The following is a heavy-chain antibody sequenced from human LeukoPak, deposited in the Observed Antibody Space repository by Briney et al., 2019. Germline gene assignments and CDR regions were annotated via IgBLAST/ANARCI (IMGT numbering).Heavy chain of an antibody. CDR3: AREGAGLMAFDI. J-gene: IGHJ3*02. CDR2: INPNSGGT. D-gene: IGHD3-16*01. Sequence: GASVEVSCKASGYTFTGYYMHWVRQAPGQGLEWMGRINPNSGGTNYAQKFQGRVTMTRDTSISTAYMELSRLRSDDTAVYYCAREGAGLMAFDIWGQGTMVTVSS. V-gene: IGHV1-2*06. CDR1: GYTFTGYY.